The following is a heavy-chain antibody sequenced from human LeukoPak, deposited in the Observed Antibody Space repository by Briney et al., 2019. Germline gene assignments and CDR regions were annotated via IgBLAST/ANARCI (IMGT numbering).Heavy chain of an antibody. Sequence: SETLSLTCAVYGGSFSGYYWSWIRQPPGKGLEWIGETNHSGSTNYNPSLKSRVTISVDTSKNQFSLKLSSVTAADTALYYCARGMIDYSNYAAFDIWGQGTMVTVSS. CDR1: GGSFSGYY. V-gene: IGHV4-34*01. D-gene: IGHD4-11*01. J-gene: IGHJ3*02. CDR3: ARGMIDYSNYAAFDI. CDR2: TNHSGST.